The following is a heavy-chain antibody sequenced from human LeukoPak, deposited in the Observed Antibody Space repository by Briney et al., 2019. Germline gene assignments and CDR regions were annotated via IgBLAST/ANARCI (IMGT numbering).Heavy chain of an antibody. V-gene: IGHV3-7*01. D-gene: IGHD3-16*01. J-gene: IGHJ4*02. CDR2: IKQDGSEK. Sequence: GGSLRLSCAASGFTFSSYWMSWVRQAPGKGLEWVANIKQDGSEKYYVDSVKGRFTISRDNAKNSLSLQMNSLRVEDTAVYYCAREPTTLYEIKIMAQDHWGQGTLVTVSS. CDR3: AREPTTLYEIKIMAQDH. CDR1: GFTFSSYW.